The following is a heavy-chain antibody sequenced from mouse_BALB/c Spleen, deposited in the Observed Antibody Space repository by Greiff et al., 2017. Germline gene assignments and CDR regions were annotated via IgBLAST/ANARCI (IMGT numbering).Heavy chain of an antibody. V-gene: IGHV5-15*02. CDR2: ISNLAYSI. CDR3: ARDRGFTTTATGYFDV. Sequence: EVNVVESGGGLVQPGGSRKLSCAASGFTFSDYGMAWVRQAPGKGPEWVAFISNLAYSIYYADTVTGRFTISRENAKNTLYLEMSSLRSEDTAMYYCARDRGFTTTATGYFDVWGAGTTVTVSS. D-gene: IGHD1-1*01. CDR1: GFTFSDYG. J-gene: IGHJ1*01.